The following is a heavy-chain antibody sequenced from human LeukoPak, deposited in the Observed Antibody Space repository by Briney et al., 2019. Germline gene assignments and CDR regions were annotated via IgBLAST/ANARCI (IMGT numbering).Heavy chain of an antibody. V-gene: IGHV4-39*01. CDR3: ASPVVPAATHSYWDPGMDV. D-gene: IGHD2-2*01. CDR2: IYYSGST. Sequence: SETLSLTCTVSGGSISSSSYYWGWIRQPPGKGLEWIGSIYYSGSTYYNPSLKSRVTISVDTSKNQFSLRLSSVTAADTAVYYCASPVVPAATHSYWDPGMDVWGQGTTVTVSS. J-gene: IGHJ6*02. CDR1: GGSISSSSYY.